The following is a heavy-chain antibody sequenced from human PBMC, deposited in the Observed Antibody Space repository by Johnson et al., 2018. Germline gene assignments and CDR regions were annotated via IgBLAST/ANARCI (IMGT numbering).Heavy chain of an antibody. D-gene: IGHD3-9*01. J-gene: IGHJ6*02. CDR3: ARDEATQRLRYFDWLLGYGMDV. CDR1: GFTFSSYS. Sequence: VQLVQSGGGLGQPGRSRRLSCAASGFTFSSYSMNWVRQAPGKGLEWVSSISSSSTYIYYADSVKGRFTISRDNSKNTRYLQMNSLRAEDTAVYYCARDEATQRLRYFDWLLGYGMDVWGQGTTVTVSS. V-gene: IGHV3-48*01. CDR2: ISSSSTYI.